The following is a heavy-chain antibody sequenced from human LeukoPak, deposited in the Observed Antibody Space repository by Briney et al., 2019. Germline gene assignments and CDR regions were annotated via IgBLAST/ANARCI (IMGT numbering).Heavy chain of an antibody. CDR2: INKDGREK. V-gene: IGHV3-7*01. CDR1: AFTFRRDS. J-gene: IGHJ3*01. D-gene: IGHD3-22*01. Sequence: GGSLRLSCAPSAFTFRRDSMYWVRQAPGKGLECVANINKDGREKKYVDSVKGRFNISRDNAKHTLYMQRNSLRAEDRAVYYCAGASSGLWGQGTMVTVSS. CDR3: AGASSGL.